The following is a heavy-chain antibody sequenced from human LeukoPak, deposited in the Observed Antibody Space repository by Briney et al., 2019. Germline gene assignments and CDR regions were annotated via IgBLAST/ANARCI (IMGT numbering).Heavy chain of an antibody. Sequence: ASVKVSCKASGYTFTGYYMHWVRQAPGQGLEWMGWINPNSGGTYYAQKFQGRVTMTSDTSISTAYMELSRLRSDNTAVYYCARDKWEPQYAFDIWGQGTMVTVSS. D-gene: IGHD1-26*01. V-gene: IGHV1-2*02. CDR3: ARDKWEPQYAFDI. CDR2: INPNSGGT. CDR1: GYTFTGYY. J-gene: IGHJ3*02.